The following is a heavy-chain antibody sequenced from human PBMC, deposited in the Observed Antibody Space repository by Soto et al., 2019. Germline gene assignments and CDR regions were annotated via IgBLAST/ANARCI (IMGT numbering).Heavy chain of an antibody. D-gene: IGHD3-10*01. CDR2: IYSGGST. Sequence: GGSLRLSCAVSGFTVSSNYMSWVRQAPGKGLEWVSVIYSGGSTYYADSVKGRFTISRDNSKNTLYLQMNSLRAEDTAVYYCARGGTMALDYWGQGTLVTVSS. V-gene: IGHV3-66*01. CDR1: GFTVSSNY. CDR3: ARGGTMALDY. J-gene: IGHJ4*02.